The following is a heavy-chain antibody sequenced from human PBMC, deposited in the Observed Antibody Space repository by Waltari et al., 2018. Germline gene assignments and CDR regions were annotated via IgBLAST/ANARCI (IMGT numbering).Heavy chain of an antibody. Sequence: QVQLQESGPGLVKPSETLSLTCFVSGGSISSYYWSWIRQPPGKGLEWIGYISYSGNTNYNPSLKSRVTISVDTSKTQFSLSLSAVTAADTAVYYCARAGGFGSGSTTWGQGTLVTVSS. CDR3: ARAGGFGSGSTT. CDR2: ISYSGNT. V-gene: IGHV4-59*01. J-gene: IGHJ5*02. D-gene: IGHD3-10*01. CDR1: GGSISSYY.